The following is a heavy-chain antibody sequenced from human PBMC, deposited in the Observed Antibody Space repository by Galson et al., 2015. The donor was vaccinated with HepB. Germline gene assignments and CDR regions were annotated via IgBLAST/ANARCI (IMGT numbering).Heavy chain of an antibody. CDR1: GFTFDDYA. Sequence: SLRLSCAVSGFTFDDYAMHWVRQAPGKGLEWVSGISWNSGSIGYADSVKGRFTISRDNAKNSLYLQMNSLRAEDTALYYCARDRYSSSWYGTFDYWGQGTLVTVSS. CDR3: ARDRYSSSWYGTFDY. V-gene: IGHV3-9*01. D-gene: IGHD6-13*01. CDR2: ISWNSGSI. J-gene: IGHJ4*02.